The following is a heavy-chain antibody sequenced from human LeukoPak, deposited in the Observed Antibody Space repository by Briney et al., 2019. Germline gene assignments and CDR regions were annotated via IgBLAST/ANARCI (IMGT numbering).Heavy chain of an antibody. CDR2: IYYSGST. CDR3: ARSYCSGGSCYYYYGMDV. J-gene: IGHJ6*04. V-gene: IGHV4-59*01. Sequence: SETLSLACTVSGGSISSYYWGWIRQPPGKGLEWIGYIYYSGSTNYNPSLKSRVTISVDTSKNQFSLKLSSVTAADTAVYYCARSYCSGGSCYYYYGMDVWGKGTTVTVSS. D-gene: IGHD2-15*01. CDR1: GGSISSYY.